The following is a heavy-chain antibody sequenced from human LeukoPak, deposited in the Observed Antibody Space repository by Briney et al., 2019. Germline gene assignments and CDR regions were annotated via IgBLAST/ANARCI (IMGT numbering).Heavy chain of an antibody. V-gene: IGHV1-18*04. CDR2: ISAYNGNT. CDR3: ARDLGLLWFGEPFDY. D-gene: IGHD3-10*01. Sequence: ASVKVSCKASGYTFTSYGISWVRQAPGQGLEWMGWISAYNGNTNYAQKLQGRVTMTTDTSTSTAYTELRSLRSDDTAVYYCARDLGLLWFGEPFDYWGQGTLVTVSS. CDR1: GYTFTSYG. J-gene: IGHJ4*02.